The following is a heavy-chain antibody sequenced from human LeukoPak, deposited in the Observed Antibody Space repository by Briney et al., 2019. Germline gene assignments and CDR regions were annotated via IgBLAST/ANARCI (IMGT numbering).Heavy chain of an antibody. CDR3: ASTIEYSNSLRDY. CDR2: IYTSGST. CDR1: GGSIRSYY. J-gene: IGHJ4*02. D-gene: IGHD6-6*01. V-gene: IGHV4-4*07. Sequence: PSETLSLTCTVSGGSIRSYYWSWIRQPAGKGLEWIGRIYTSGSTNYNPSLKSRVTTSLDTSKNQFSLKLSSVTAADTAVYYCASTIEYSNSLRDYWGQGTLVTVSS.